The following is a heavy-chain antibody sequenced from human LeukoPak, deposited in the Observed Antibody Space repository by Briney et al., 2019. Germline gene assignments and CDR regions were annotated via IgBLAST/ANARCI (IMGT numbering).Heavy chain of an antibody. Sequence: PGGSLRLSCAASGFTFSSYSMNWVRQAPGKGLEWVSSISSRSSYIYQADSTKGRFTISRDNAKNSLYLQMNTLRAEDTAIYYCAVDPRERRDYWGQGTLVSVSS. CDR1: GFTFSSYS. CDR2: ISSRSSYI. D-gene: IGHD6-25*01. CDR3: AVDPRERRDY. V-gene: IGHV3-21*01. J-gene: IGHJ4*02.